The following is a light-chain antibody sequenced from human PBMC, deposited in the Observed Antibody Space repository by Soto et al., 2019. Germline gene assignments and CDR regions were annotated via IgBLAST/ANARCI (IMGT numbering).Light chain of an antibody. V-gene: IGLV1-44*01. CDR1: SSNIGSYT. J-gene: IGLJ3*02. Sequence: QSVLTQPPSASGTPGQRVTMSCSGSSSNIGSYTVNWFQQLPGTAPKLLIYSNYHRPSGVPDRFSGSKSGTAASLAISGLQSEDEAQYYCAAWDDGLNGWVFGGGTQLTVL. CDR2: SNY. CDR3: AAWDDGLNGWV.